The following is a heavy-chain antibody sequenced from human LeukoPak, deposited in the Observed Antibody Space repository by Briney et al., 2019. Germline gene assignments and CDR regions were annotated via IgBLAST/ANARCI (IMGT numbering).Heavy chain of an antibody. CDR2: ISGSGGST. Sequence: GGSLRLSCAASGFTFSSYAMSWVRQAPGKGLEWVSAISGSGGSTYYADSVKGRFTISRDNSKNTLYLQMNSLRAEDSAIYYCAKDQLSYYYDSSGYFRGQGTLVTVSS. V-gene: IGHV3-23*01. J-gene: IGHJ4*02. CDR3: AKDQLSYYYDSSGYF. CDR1: GFTFSSYA. D-gene: IGHD3-22*01.